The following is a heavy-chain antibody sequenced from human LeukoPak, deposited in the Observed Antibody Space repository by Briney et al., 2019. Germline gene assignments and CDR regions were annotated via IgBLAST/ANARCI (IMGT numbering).Heavy chain of an antibody. CDR3: ARDGNSGYTFDY. D-gene: IGHD5-12*01. V-gene: IGHV4-4*07. Sequence: SETLSLTCTVSGGSISIYYWSWIRQPAGKGLEWIGRIYTSGSTKYNPSLKSRVTMSVDTSKNQFSLKLSSVTAADTAVYYCARDGNSGYTFDYWGQGTLVTVSS. CDR1: GGSISIYY. CDR2: IYTSGST. J-gene: IGHJ4*02.